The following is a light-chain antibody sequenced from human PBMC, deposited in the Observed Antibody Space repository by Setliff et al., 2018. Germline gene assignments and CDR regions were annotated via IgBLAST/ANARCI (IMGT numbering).Light chain of an antibody. CDR1: SSDVGDYKY. V-gene: IGLV2-8*01. CDR2: EVT. Sequence: QSALTQPASVSGSPGQSITISCTGTSSDVGDYKYVSWYQQHPGKASKLLIYEVTKRPSGVPDRFSGSKSGNTASLTVSGLQADDEADYFCCSYAASYNPYVFGTGTKVTVL. CDR3: CSYAASYNPYV. J-gene: IGLJ1*01.